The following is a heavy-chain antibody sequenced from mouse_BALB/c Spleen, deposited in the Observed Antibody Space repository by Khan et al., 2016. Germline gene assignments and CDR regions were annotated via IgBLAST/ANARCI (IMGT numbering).Heavy chain of an antibody. V-gene: IGHV1S81*02. CDR2: INPSNGRT. J-gene: IGHJ2*01. CDR1: GYTFTSYW. Sequence: QVQLQQPGAELVKPGASVKLSCKASGYTFTSYWMHWVKQRPGQGLEWIGEINPSNGRTNYNEKFKSKATLTVDKSSSTAYMQLSSLTSEDSAVYCCARSRTGTSYFDYWGQGTTLTVSS. CDR3: ARSRTGTSYFDY. D-gene: IGHD4-1*01.